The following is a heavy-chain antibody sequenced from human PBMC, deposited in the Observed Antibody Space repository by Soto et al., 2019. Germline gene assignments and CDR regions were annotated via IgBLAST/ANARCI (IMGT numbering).Heavy chain of an antibody. CDR3: AKALLIGCTNGVCNPRTEKPTRLPFDY. Sequence: GGSLRLSCAASGFTFSSYAMSWVRQAPGKGLEWVSAISGSGGSTYYADSVKGRFTISRDNSKNTLYLQMNSLRAEDTAVYYCAKALLIGCTNGVCNPRTEKPTRLPFDYWGQGTLVTVSS. CDR2: ISGSGGST. V-gene: IGHV3-23*01. D-gene: IGHD2-8*01. J-gene: IGHJ4*02. CDR1: GFTFSSYA.